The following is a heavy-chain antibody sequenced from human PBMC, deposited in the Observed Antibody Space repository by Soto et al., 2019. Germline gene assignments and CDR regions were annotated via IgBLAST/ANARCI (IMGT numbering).Heavy chain of an antibody. D-gene: IGHD3-22*01. J-gene: IGHJ4*02. V-gene: IGHV1-18*01. CDR3: ARLGLRYYDSSGYYPPSY. CDR2: ISAYNGNT. Sequence: GASVKVSCKASGYTFTSYGISWVRQAPGQGLEWMGWISAYNGNTNYAQKLQGRVTMTTDTSTSTAYMELRSLRSDDTAVYYCARLGLRYYDSSGYYPPSYWGQGTLVTSPQ. CDR1: GYTFTSYG.